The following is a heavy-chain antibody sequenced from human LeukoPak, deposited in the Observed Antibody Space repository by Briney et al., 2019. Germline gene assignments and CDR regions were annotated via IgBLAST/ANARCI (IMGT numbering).Heavy chain of an antibody. J-gene: IGHJ4*02. CDR1: GFTFTNYA. CDR3: ARADPLAAAGEVDY. Sequence: GGSLRLSCAASGFTFTNYAMNWVRQAPGKGLEWVSSISSSSSYIYYADSVKGRFTISRDNAKNSLYLQMNSLRAEDTAVYYCARADPLAAAGEVDYWGQGTLVTVSS. V-gene: IGHV3-21*01. D-gene: IGHD6-13*01. CDR2: ISSSSSYI.